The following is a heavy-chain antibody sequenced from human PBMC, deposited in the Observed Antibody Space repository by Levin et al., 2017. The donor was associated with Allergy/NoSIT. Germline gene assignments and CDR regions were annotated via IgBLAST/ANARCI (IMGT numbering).Heavy chain of an antibody. CDR1: GGSISSSSYY. V-gene: IGHV4-39*01. Sequence: SETLSLTCTVSGGSISSSSYYWGWIRQPPGKGLEWIGSIYYSGSTYYNPSLKSRVTISVDTSKNQFSLKLSSVTAADTAVYYCASRGGNPYYFDYWGQGTLVTVSS. J-gene: IGHJ4*02. CDR3: ASRGGNPYYFDY. D-gene: IGHD4-23*01. CDR2: IYYSGST.